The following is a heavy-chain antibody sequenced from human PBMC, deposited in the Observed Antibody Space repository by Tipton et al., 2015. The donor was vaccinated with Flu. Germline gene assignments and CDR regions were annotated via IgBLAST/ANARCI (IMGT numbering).Heavy chain of an antibody. CDR2: IYPGDSDT. CDR3: VRRGSGWSPVGYFDL. Sequence: GWIRQPPGKGLEWMGIIYPGDSDTRYSPSFQGQVTISADKSISTAYLQWSSLKASDTAMYYCVRRGSGWSPVGYFDLWGRGTLVTVSS. V-gene: IGHV5-51*01. J-gene: IGHJ2*01. D-gene: IGHD6-19*01.